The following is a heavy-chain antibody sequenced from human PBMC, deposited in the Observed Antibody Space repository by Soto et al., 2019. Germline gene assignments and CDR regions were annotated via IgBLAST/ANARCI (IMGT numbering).Heavy chain of an antibody. J-gene: IGHJ5*02. Sequence: EVQLVESGGGLVKPGGSLRLSCAASGFTFSSYSMNWVRQAPGKGLEWVSSISSSSSYIYYADSVKGRFTISRDNAKNSLYLQMNSLRAEDTAVYYCARGRRYYYDSSGYSARFDLWGQGTLVTVSS. CDR1: GFTFSSYS. D-gene: IGHD3-22*01. CDR3: ARGRRYYYDSSGYSARFDL. CDR2: ISSSSSYI. V-gene: IGHV3-21*01.